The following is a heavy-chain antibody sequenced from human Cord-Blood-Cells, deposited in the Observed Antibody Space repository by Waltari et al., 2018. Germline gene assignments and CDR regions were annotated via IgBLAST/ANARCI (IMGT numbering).Heavy chain of an antibody. D-gene: IGHD6-13*01. CDR3: ARDEGYSSSYYYYYMDV. J-gene: IGHJ6*03. V-gene: IGHV3-30-3*01. CDR1: GFTFSSSA. Sequence: QVQLVESGGGVVQPGRSLRLSCAASGFTFSSSAMHWVRQAPGKGLEWVAVISYDGSNKYYADSVKGRFTISRDNSKNTLYLQMNSLRAEDTAVYYCARDEGYSSSYYYYYMDVWGKGTTVTVSS. CDR2: ISYDGSNK.